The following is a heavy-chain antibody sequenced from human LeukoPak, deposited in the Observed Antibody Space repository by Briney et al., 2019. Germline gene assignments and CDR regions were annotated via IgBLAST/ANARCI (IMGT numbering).Heavy chain of an antibody. J-gene: IGHJ3*02. CDR3: ARTYDFWSGYFKHAFDI. D-gene: IGHD3-3*01. Sequence: PGGSLRLSCAASGFTFSSYWMSWVRQAPGKGLEWVSYISSSSSTIYYADSVKGRFTISRDNAKNSLYLQMNSLRAEDTAVYYCARTYDFWSGYFKHAFDIWGQGTMVTVSS. V-gene: IGHV3-48*01. CDR2: ISSSSSTI. CDR1: GFTFSSYW.